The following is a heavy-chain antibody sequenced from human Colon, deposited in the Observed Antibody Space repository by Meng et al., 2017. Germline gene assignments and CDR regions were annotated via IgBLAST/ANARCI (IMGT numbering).Heavy chain of an antibody. D-gene: IGHD3-9*01. CDR3: VRGNIDWYLDY. J-gene: IGHJ4*02. Sequence: QGQRVESGGGVVQPGRSLRLSCAASGFTFSAYRMYWVRQAPGKGLEWVGVTLPDGSQNYYADSVKGRFTISRENSKNTLFLQMDSLRTEDTAVYYCVRGNIDWYLDYWGQGTLVTASS. CDR1: GFTFSAYR. CDR2: TLPDGSQN. V-gene: IGHV3-30*03.